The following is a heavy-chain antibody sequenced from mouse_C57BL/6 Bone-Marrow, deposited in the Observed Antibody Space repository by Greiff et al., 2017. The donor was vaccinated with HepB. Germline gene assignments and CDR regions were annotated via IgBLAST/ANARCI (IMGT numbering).Heavy chain of an antibody. CDR1: GYAFSSSW. V-gene: IGHV1-82*01. Sequence: QVQLKESGPELVKPGASVKISCKASGYAFSSSWMNWVKQRPGKGLEWIGRIYPGDGDTNYNGKFKGKATFTADTSSNTAYMQLSSLTTEDSAIYYCARRTVVEGFAYWGQGTLVTVSA. CDR2: IYPGDGDT. J-gene: IGHJ3*01. CDR3: ARRTVVEGFAY. D-gene: IGHD1-1*01.